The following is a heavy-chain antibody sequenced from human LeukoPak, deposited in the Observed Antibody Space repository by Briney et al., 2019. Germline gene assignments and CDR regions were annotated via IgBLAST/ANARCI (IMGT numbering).Heavy chain of an antibody. CDR3: AKDRYSSIRAPFPRYYYYMDV. CDR2: IRYDGSNK. J-gene: IGHJ6*03. Sequence: GGSLRLSCAASGFTFSSYWMHWVRQAPGKGLEWVAFIRYDGSNKYYADSVKGRFTISRDNSRNTLHLQMNSLRAEDTAVFYCAKDRYSSIRAPFPRYYYYMDVWGKGTTVIVSS. D-gene: IGHD6-13*01. V-gene: IGHV3-30*02. CDR1: GFTFSSYW.